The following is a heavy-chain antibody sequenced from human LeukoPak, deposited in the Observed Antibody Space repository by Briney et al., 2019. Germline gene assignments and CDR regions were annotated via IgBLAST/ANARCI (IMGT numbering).Heavy chain of an antibody. Sequence: ASVKVSCKASGYTFTGYYMHWVRQAPGQGLEWMGWINPNSGGTNYAQKFQGRVTMTRDTSISTAYMELSRLRSDDTAVYYCARVGDIRRSLGAFDIWGQRTMVTVSS. CDR1: GYTFTGYY. CDR3: ARVGDIRRSLGAFDI. V-gene: IGHV1-2*02. CDR2: INPNSGGT. D-gene: IGHD3-10*01. J-gene: IGHJ3*02.